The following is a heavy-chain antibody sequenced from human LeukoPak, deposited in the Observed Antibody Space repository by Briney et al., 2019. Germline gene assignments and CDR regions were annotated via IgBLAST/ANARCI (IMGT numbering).Heavy chain of an antibody. Sequence: ASLKVSCKASGYTFTGYYMHWVRQAPGQGLEWMGWINPNSGGTNYAQKFQGRVTITRDTSISTAYMELSRLRSDDTAVYYCARDRGLDIAAAGKFRHYYYYMDIWGKGTTVTVSS. CDR1: GYTFTGYY. CDR3: ARDRGLDIAAAGKFRHYYYYMDI. CDR2: INPNSGGT. D-gene: IGHD6-13*01. J-gene: IGHJ6*03. V-gene: IGHV1-2*02.